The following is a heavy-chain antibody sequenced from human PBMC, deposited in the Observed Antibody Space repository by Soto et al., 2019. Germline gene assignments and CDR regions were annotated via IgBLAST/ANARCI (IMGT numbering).Heavy chain of an antibody. CDR2: ISYDGSYQ. CDR1: GFTFSSDG. CDR3: AKDEISKTIRGDAFNF. J-gene: IGHJ3*01. Sequence: SGGSLRLSCAASGFTFSSDGMHWVRQAPGKGPEWVAVISYDGSYQYYVDSVKGRFTISRDNSKNTLYLQMNSLRAEDTAVYYCAKDEISKTIRGDAFNFWGQGTMVTVSS. D-gene: IGHD1-7*01. V-gene: IGHV3-30*18.